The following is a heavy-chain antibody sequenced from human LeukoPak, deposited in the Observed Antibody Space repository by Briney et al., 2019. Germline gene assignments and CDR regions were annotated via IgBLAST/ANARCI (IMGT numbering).Heavy chain of an antibody. CDR2: INQDGSEK. CDR3: ARDVYDSSGFSGAFDI. CDR1: GFTFSTYW. Sequence: PXXSLRLSCAASGFTFSTYWMSWVRQAPGKGLEWVANINQDGSEKYYVDSVKGRFTISRDNAKNSLSLQMNSLRAEDTAVYYCARDVYDSSGFSGAFDIWGQGTMVTVSS. D-gene: IGHD3-22*01. J-gene: IGHJ3*02. V-gene: IGHV3-7*01.